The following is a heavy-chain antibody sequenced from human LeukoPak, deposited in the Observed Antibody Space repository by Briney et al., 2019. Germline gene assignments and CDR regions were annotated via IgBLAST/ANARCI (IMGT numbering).Heavy chain of an antibody. J-gene: IGHJ4*02. CDR1: GGSISSYY. Sequence: PSETLSLTCTVSGGSISSYYWSWIRQPPGKGLEWIGYIYYSGSTDYNPSLKSRVTISVDTSKNQFSVKLSSVTAADTAVYYCARSSYSSSWYSHFDYWGQGTLVTVSS. CDR3: ARSSYSSSWYSHFDY. CDR2: IYYSGST. D-gene: IGHD6-13*01. V-gene: IGHV4-59*01.